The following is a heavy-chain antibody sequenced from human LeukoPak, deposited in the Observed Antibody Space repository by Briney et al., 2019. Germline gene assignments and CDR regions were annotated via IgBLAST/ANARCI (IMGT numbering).Heavy chain of an antibody. CDR1: GFTFRSSS. D-gene: IGHD4-17*01. J-gene: IGHJ5*02. Sequence: PGGSLRLSCAASGFTFRSSSMDWVRQAPGKGLEWVPSISTSSSYKYYADSVKGRFTISRDNAKNSLYLQMNSLRAEDTAVYYCTGGTVTPSGRFDPWGQGTLVTVSS. CDR3: TGGTVTPSGRFDP. CDR2: ISTSSSYK. V-gene: IGHV3-21*01.